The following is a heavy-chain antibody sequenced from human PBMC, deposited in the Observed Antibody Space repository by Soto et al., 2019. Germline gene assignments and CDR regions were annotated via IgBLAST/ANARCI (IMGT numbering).Heavy chain of an antibody. Sequence: GGSLRLSCAASGFTFSSYGMHWVRQAPGKGLEWVAVISYDGSNKYYADSVKGRFTISRDNSKNTLYLQMNSLRAEDTAVYYCAKDRVEWFGELVNYFDYWGQGTLVTVSS. D-gene: IGHD3-10*01. CDR3: AKDRVEWFGELVNYFDY. V-gene: IGHV3-30*18. J-gene: IGHJ4*02. CDR2: ISYDGSNK. CDR1: GFTFSSYG.